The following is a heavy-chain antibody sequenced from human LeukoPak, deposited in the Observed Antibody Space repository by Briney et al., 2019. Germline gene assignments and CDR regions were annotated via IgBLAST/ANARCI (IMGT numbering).Heavy chain of an antibody. CDR1: GGSISSYY. Sequence: SETLSLTCTVSGGSISSYYWGWIRQPPGKGLEWIGYIYYSGSTNYNPSLKSRVTISVDTSKNQFSLKLSSVTAADTAVYYCARGEVMVAEFDYWSQGTLVTVSS. V-gene: IGHV4-59*01. D-gene: IGHD2-8*01. CDR3: ARGEVMVAEFDY. CDR2: IYYSGST. J-gene: IGHJ4*02.